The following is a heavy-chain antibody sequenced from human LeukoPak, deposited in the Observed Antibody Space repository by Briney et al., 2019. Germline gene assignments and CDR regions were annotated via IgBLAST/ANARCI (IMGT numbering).Heavy chain of an antibody. CDR1: GLTFSNFW. CDR3: ARVGGQWRPYYFDY. CDR2: IKQDGSEN. D-gene: IGHD6-19*01. J-gene: IGHJ4*02. V-gene: IGHV3-7*01. Sequence: GGSLRLSCADSGLTFSNFWFSWLRQAPGKGLEGVASIKQDGSENFYVDSVKGRFTISRDNADKSLYLHMKNMRAEDTAVYYCARVGGQWRPYYFDYWGQGTLVTVSS.